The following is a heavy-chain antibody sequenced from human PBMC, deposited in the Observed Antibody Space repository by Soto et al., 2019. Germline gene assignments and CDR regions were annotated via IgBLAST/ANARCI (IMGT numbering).Heavy chain of an antibody. D-gene: IGHD7-27*01. CDR2: ISNSGDKT. CDR3: VKAVWAH. V-gene: IGHV3-23*01. J-gene: IGHJ4*02. Sequence: PGWSLRLSCAASGFTFSGFYMNWVRQAPGKGLEWVSAISNSGDKTHYADSVMGRFTISRDNSKNTLFLQMNSLRAEDTAIYYCVKAVWAHWRQGTLVTVSS. CDR1: GFTFSGFY.